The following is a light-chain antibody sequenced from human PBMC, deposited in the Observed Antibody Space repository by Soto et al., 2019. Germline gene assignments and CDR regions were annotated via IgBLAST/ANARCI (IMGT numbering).Light chain of an antibody. CDR1: SRDVGAYNL. J-gene: IGLJ1*01. V-gene: IGLV2-14*01. Sequence: QSVLTQPGSVSGSPGQSITISCSGTSRDVGAYNLVSWYQQRPGKAPKLLIYEVRNRPSGLSYRFSGSKSGNTASLTISSLLPEDEADYFCFSFTTTSTHVFGTGTKVTVL. CDR2: EVR. CDR3: FSFTTTSTHV.